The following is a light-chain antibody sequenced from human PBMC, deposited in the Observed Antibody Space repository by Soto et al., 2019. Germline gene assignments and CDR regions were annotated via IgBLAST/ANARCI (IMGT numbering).Light chain of an antibody. CDR2: AAS. Sequence: IHITHSPTSLSPSVGGRSTITCRASQGISTYLNWYQQKPGKAPKLLIYAASSLQSGVPSRFSGSGSGTEFTLTISGLLPEDFATYHCQQLNTLPFTFGQGTRLEIK. CDR1: QGISTY. V-gene: IGKV1-17*01. J-gene: IGKJ5*01. CDR3: QQLNTLPFT.